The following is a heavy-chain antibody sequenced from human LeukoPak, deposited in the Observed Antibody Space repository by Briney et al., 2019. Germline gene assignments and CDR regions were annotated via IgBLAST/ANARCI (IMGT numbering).Heavy chain of an antibody. CDR2: IGTTGDT. V-gene: IGHV3-13*01. CDR1: GFTFTTYD. Sequence: GGTLRLSCAASGFTFTTYDMHWVRQATGKGLEWVSAIGTTGDTYYPGSVKGRFTISRENAKNSLYLQMNSLRAGDTAVYYCARDRGGGHMDVWGKGTTVTISS. J-gene: IGHJ6*03. D-gene: IGHD2-15*01. CDR3: ARDRGGGHMDV.